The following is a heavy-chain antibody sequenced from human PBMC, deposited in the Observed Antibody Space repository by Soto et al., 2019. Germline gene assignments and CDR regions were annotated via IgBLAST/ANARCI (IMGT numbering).Heavy chain of an antibody. J-gene: IGHJ3*02. D-gene: IGHD2-2*01. V-gene: IGHV3-7*01. Sequence: EVQLVESGGGLAQPGGSLRLSCAASGFTLSSYWMSWVRQAPGTGLEWVANIKQDGSEKYYVDSVEGRFTISRDNAKNSLYLQMNSLRADDTAVYYCARDQLLKFDAFDMWGQGTLVTVSS. CDR1: GFTLSSYW. CDR3: ARDQLLKFDAFDM. CDR2: IKQDGSEK.